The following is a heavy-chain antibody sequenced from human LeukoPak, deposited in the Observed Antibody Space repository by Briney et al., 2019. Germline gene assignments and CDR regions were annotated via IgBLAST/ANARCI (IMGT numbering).Heavy chain of an antibody. Sequence: ASVKVSCKASGYTFTGYYMHWVRQAPGQGLEWMGWINPNSGGTNYAQKFQGRVTMTRDTSISTAYMELSRLRSDDTAVYYCARVSRYSSSWYSFDYWVQGTLITVSS. CDR2: INPNSGGT. V-gene: IGHV1-2*02. CDR3: ARVSRYSSSWYSFDY. CDR1: GYTFTGYY. J-gene: IGHJ4*02. D-gene: IGHD6-13*01.